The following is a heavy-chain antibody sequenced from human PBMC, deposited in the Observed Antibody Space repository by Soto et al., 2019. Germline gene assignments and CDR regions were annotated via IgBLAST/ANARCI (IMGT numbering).Heavy chain of an antibody. CDR2: VHHSWGS. Sequence: SETLSLTCTVSGGSISSYYWSWIRQPPGKGMEWIGYVHHSWGSTYNPSLQSRVAISLDTSKSQFSLKLSSVTAADTAVYYCARHQSHSSSYVDPWGQGTLVTVSS. CDR3: ARHQSHSSSYVDP. J-gene: IGHJ5*02. CDR1: GGSISSYY. V-gene: IGHV4-59*08. D-gene: IGHD6-13*01.